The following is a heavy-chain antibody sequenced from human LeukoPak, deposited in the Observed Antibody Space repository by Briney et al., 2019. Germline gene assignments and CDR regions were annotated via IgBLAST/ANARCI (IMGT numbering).Heavy chain of an antibody. CDR1: GYSFTSYW. V-gene: IGHV5-51*01. CDR2: IYPGDFDT. J-gene: IGHJ2*01. CDR3: ARPATVVTPWYFDL. D-gene: IGHD4-23*01. Sequence: GESLKISCKGSGYSFTSYWIGWVRQMPGKGLEWMGIIYPGDFDTRYSPSFQGQVTISADKSISTAYVQWSSLKASDTAMYYCARPATVVTPWYFDLWGRGTLVTVSS.